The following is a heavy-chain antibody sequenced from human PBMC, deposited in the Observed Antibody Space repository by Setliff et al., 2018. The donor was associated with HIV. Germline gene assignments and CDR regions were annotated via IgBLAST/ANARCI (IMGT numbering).Heavy chain of an antibody. CDR3: AKDGDYSNWDYDAFDI. Sequence: GGSLRLSCAASGFTFSNFAMSWVRQAPGKGLEWVSAIGPVGTSTYYADSVKGRFTISRDNSKNTLYLQMNSLRAEDTAVYYCAKDGDYSNWDYDAFDIWGQGTMVTVS. D-gene: IGHD1-7*01. CDR1: GFTFSNFA. J-gene: IGHJ3*02. CDR2: IGPVGTST. V-gene: IGHV3-23*01.